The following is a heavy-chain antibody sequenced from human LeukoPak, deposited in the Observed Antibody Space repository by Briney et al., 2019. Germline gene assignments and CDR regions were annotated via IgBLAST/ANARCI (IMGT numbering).Heavy chain of an antibody. Sequence: GGSLRLSCAASGFTFSSYEMNWVRQAPGKGLEWVSYISSSGSTIYYADSVKGRFTISRDNAKNSLYLQMNSLRAEDTAVYYCARDGRELDRTYYYYYMDVWGKGTTVTVSS. CDR3: ARDGRELDRTYYYYYMDV. CDR2: ISSSGSTI. D-gene: IGHD1-26*01. J-gene: IGHJ6*03. V-gene: IGHV3-48*03. CDR1: GFTFSSYE.